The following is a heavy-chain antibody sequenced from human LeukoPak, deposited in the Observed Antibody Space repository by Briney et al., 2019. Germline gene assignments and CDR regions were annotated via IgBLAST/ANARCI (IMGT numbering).Heavy chain of an antibody. CDR3: ATAWGASYPKEYYFDY. CDR1: GYTLTELS. D-gene: IGHD1-26*01. Sequence: ASVKVSCMVSGYTLTELSMHWVRQAPGKGLEWMGGFDPEDGETIYAQKFQGRVTMTEDTSTDTAYMELSSLRSEDTAVYYCATAWGASYPKEYYFDYWGQGTLVTVSS. V-gene: IGHV1-24*01. J-gene: IGHJ4*02. CDR2: FDPEDGET.